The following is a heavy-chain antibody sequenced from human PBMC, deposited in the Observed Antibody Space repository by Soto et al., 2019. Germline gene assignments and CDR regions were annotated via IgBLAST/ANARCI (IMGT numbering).Heavy chain of an antibody. CDR1: GGSISSYY. J-gene: IGHJ4*02. CDR3: ARGPAGMATIRGNFDY. D-gene: IGHD5-12*01. V-gene: IGHV4-59*01. Sequence: SETLSLTCTVSGGSISSYYWSWIRQPPGKGLEWIGYIYYSGSTNYNPSLKSRVTISVDTSKNQFSLKLSSVTAADTAVYYCARGPAGMATIRGNFDYWGQATLVTVSS. CDR2: IYYSGST.